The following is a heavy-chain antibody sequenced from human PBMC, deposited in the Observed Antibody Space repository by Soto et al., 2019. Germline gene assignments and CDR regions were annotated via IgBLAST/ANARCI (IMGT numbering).Heavy chain of an antibody. D-gene: IGHD2-21*02. J-gene: IGHJ6*02. Sequence: LETLSLTCTVSGGCISGYYWSWIRQPPGKGLEWIGYMYNTGSTVYNPSFKSRVTISVDTSKNQFSLKLNSVTAADTAVYYCARDLWGYCGTDCYPLDVWGQGTTVT. V-gene: IGHV4-59*01. CDR1: GGCISGYY. CDR3: ARDLWGYCGTDCYPLDV. CDR2: MYNTGST.